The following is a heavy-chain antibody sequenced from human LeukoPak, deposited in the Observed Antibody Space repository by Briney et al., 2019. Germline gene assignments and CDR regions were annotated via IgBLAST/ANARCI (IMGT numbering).Heavy chain of an antibody. J-gene: IGHJ4*02. V-gene: IGHV4-34*01. CDR2: INHSGST. Sequence: PSETPSLTCAVYGGSFSGYYWSWIRQPPGKGLEWIGEINHSGSTNYNPSLKSRVTISVDTSKNQFSLKLSSVTAADTAVYYCARLGYSGYDYDYWGQGTLVTVSS. CDR1: GGSFSGYY. CDR3: ARLGYSGYDYDY. D-gene: IGHD5-12*01.